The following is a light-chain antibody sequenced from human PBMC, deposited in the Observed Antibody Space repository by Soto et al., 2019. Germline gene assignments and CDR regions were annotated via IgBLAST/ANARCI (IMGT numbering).Light chain of an antibody. CDR3: QQYRNSPIT. V-gene: IGKV3-20*01. Sequence: EIVLTHSPGTLSLCPGEIATLSCRASQSVSSSYLAWYQQKPGQAPRLLIYDASSRATGIPDRFSGSGSGTDFTLTISRLEPEDFAVYYCQQYRNSPITFGQGTRLEIK. CDR1: QSVSSSY. J-gene: IGKJ5*01. CDR2: DAS.